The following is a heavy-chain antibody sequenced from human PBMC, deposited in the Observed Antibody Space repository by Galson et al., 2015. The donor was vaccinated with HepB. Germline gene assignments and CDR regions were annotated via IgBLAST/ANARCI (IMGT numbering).Heavy chain of an antibody. D-gene: IGHD2-21*01. CDR3: AKNPSPKSWWRLGHWYFDL. V-gene: IGHV3-23*01. CDR2: ISGSGGST. Sequence: SLRLSCAASGFTFSSYAMSWVRQAPGKGLEWVSAISGSGGSTYYADSVKGRFTISRDNSKNTLYLQMNSLRAEDTAVYYCAKNPSPKSWWRLGHWYFDLWGRGTLVTVSS. J-gene: IGHJ2*01. CDR1: GFTFSSYA.